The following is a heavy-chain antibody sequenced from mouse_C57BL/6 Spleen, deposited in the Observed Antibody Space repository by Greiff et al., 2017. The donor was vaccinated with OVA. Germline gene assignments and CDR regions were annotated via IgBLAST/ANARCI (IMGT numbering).Heavy chain of an antibody. V-gene: IGHV1-82*01. CDR2: IYPGDGDT. J-gene: IGHJ1*03. CDR1: GYAFSSSW. Sequence: QVQLQQSGPELVKPGASVKISCKASGYAFSSSWMNWVKQRPGKGLEWIGRIYPGDGDTNYNGKFKGKATLTADKSSSTAYMQLSRLTSEDSAVYFCAREGTYWYFDVWGTGTTVTVSS. CDR3: AREGTYWYFDV.